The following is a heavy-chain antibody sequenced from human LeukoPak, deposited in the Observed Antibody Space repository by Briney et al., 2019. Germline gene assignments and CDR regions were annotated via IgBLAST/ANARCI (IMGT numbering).Heavy chain of an antibody. CDR3: ASYQYYYDSSGYYYAPDY. V-gene: IGHV4-34*01. CDR2: INHSGST. J-gene: IGHJ4*02. CDR1: GFTFSSYW. D-gene: IGHD3-22*01. Sequence: GSLRLSCAASGFTFSSYWMSWIRQPPGKGLEWIGEINHSGSTNYNPSLKSRVTISVDTSKNQFSLKLSSVTAADTAVYYCASYQYYYDSSGYYYAPDYWGQGTLVTVSS.